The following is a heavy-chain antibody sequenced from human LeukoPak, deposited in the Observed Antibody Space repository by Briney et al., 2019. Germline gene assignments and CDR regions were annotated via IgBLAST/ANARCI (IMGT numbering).Heavy chain of an antibody. V-gene: IGHV4-59*08. Sequence: SETLSLTCTVSGGSISSYYWSWIRQPPGKGLEWIGCIYYSGSTNYNPSLKSRVTISVDTSKNQFSLKLSSVTAADTAVYYCARRVDTAMSNDYYFDYWGQGTLVTVSS. CDR3: ARRVDTAMSNDYYFDY. D-gene: IGHD5-18*01. J-gene: IGHJ4*02. CDR2: IYYSGST. CDR1: GGSISSYY.